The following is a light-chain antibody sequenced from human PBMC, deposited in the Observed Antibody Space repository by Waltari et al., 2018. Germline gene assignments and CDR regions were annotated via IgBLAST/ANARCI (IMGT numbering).Light chain of an antibody. CDR1: RAIANN. CDR2: DAS. J-gene: IGKJ2*01. CDR3: QQFNTGYS. V-gene: IGKV3-15*01. Sequence: EIVMTQSPAPLSVSPGEAATLSCRASRAIANNLAWYQQKPGQALRLLIYDASTRATGIPARFSGSWSGTEFTLTITSLQSEDSAVYFCQQFNTGYSFGQGTKLEIK.